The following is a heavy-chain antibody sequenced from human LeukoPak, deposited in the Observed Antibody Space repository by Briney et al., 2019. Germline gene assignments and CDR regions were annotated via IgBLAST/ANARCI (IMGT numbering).Heavy chain of an antibody. CDR3: ARDYYYYYGSGSRN. D-gene: IGHD3-10*01. CDR1: GFTFSNYR. J-gene: IGHJ4*02. Sequence: GXSLRXSCAASGFTFSNYRMNWVRQAPGQGLEWVSAISSSSTYIHYADSVKGRFTVYRDNAKNSLYLQMNTLRGEDTAIYYCARDYYYYYGSGSRNWGQGTLVTVSS. V-gene: IGHV3-21*01. CDR2: ISSSSTYI.